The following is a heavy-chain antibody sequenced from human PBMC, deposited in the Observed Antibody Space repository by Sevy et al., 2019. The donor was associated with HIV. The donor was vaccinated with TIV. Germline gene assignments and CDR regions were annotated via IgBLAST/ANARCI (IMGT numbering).Heavy chain of an antibody. Sequence: ASVKVSCKASGYSFTSYNMNWVRQAPGQGLEWMGWINTNTGNPTYVQGFTGRFVFSLDTSVSTAYLQISSLKTEDTAVYYCTRELGPFDCWGQGTLVTVSS. CDR1: GYSFTSYN. V-gene: IGHV7-4-1*02. D-gene: IGHD7-27*01. CDR2: INTNTGNP. J-gene: IGHJ4*02. CDR3: TRELGPFDC.